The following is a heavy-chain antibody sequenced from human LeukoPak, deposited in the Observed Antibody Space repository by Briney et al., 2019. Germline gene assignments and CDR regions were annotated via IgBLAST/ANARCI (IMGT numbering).Heavy chain of an antibody. D-gene: IGHD1-26*01. CDR2: IYTSGST. CDR3: ARDQNLVGARYYYYGMDV. J-gene: IGHJ6*02. V-gene: IGHV4-4*07. Sequence: SETLSLTCTVSGGSISSYYWSWIRQPPGKGLEWIGRIYTSGSTNYNPSLKSRVTMSVDTSKNQFSLKLSSVTAADTAVYYCARDQNLVGARYYYYGMDVWGQGTTVTVSS. CDR1: GGSISSYY.